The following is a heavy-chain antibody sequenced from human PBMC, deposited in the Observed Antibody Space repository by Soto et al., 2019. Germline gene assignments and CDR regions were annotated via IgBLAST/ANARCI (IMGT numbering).Heavy chain of an antibody. V-gene: IGHV3-23*01. CDR2: ISGSGGST. J-gene: IGHJ4*02. CDR1: GFTFSSYA. CDR3: AKVRGDYIWGSYRGGYDY. Sequence: EVQLLESGGGLVQPGGSLRLSCAASGFTFSSYAMSWVRQAPGKGLEWVSAISGSGGSTYYADFVKGRFTISRDNSKNTLYLEMNSLSAEDTAVYYCAKVRGDYIWGSYRGGYDYWGQGTLLTVSS. D-gene: IGHD3-16*02.